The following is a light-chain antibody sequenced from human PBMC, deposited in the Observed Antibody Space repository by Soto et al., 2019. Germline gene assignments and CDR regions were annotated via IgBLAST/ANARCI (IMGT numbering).Light chain of an antibody. V-gene: IGLV1-44*01. CDR2: SDT. J-gene: IGLJ2*01. Sequence: QSVLTQPPSASGTPGQRVTISCSGSTSIIGTNYVSWYQQLPGTAPKLLIYSDTQRPSGVPARFSGSKSGTSASLAISGLQSDDETDYYCTSWDDSLSAVVFGGGTKLTVL. CDR1: TSIIGTNY. CDR3: TSWDDSLSAVV.